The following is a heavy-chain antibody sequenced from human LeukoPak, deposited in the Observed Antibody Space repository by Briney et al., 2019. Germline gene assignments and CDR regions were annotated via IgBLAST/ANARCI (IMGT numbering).Heavy chain of an antibody. J-gene: IGHJ3*02. D-gene: IGHD5-24*01. CDR3: ARGFDGPNAFDI. V-gene: IGHV4-38-2*02. CDR2: IYHSGNT. CDR1: GYSISSGYY. Sequence: NPSETLSLTCTVSGYSISSGYYWGWIRQPPGKGLEWIGSIYHSGNTYYNPSLKSRVTISVDTSKNQFSLKLSSVTAADTAVYYCARGFDGPNAFDIWGQGTMVTVSS.